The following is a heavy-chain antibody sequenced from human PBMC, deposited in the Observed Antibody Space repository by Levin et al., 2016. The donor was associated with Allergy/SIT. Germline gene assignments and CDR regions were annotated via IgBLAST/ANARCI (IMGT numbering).Heavy chain of an antibody. CDR1: GGTFSSYA. CDR2: IIPIFGTA. D-gene: IGHD2-2*01. V-gene: IGHV1-69*13. CDR3: ARGSWYQLLSGGLYYYYYYMDV. J-gene: IGHJ6*03. Sequence: SVKVSCKASGGTFSSYAISWVRQAPGQGLEWMGGIIPIFGTANYAQKFQGRVTITADESTSTAYMELSSLRSEDTAVYYCARGSWYQLLSGGLYYYYYYMDVWGKGTTVTVSS.